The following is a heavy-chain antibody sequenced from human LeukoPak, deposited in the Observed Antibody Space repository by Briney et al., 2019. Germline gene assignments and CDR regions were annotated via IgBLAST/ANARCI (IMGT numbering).Heavy chain of an antibody. J-gene: IGHJ4*02. CDR2: ISYDGSNK. V-gene: IGHV3-30-3*01. D-gene: IGHD4-23*01. Sequence: PGGSLRLSCAASGFTFSSYAMHWVRQAPGKGLEWVAVISYDGSNKYYADSVKGRFTISRDNSKNTLYLQMNSLRSDDTAVYYCARGAYGGNFDFDYWGQGTLVTVSS. CDR3: ARGAYGGNFDFDY. CDR1: GFTFSSYA.